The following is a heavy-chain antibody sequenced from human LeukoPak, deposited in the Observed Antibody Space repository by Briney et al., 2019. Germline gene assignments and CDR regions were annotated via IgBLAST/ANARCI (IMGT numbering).Heavy chain of an antibody. J-gene: IGHJ4*02. V-gene: IGHV4-59*01. CDR1: GGSISVYY. Sequence: TSETLSLTCTVSGGSISVYYWSWIQQPLGKGLEWIGYIYNSGSTNYNPSLKGRLTISVDTSKNQFSLKLSSVTAADTAVYYCARDRELGYWGQGTLVTVSS. D-gene: IGHD3-10*01. CDR2: IYNSGST. CDR3: ARDRELGY.